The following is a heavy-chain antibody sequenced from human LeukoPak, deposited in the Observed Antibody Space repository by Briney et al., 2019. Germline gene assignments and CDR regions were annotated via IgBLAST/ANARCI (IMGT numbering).Heavy chain of an antibody. V-gene: IGHV2-5*01. Sequence: SGPTLVKPTQTLTLTCTFSGFSLSTSGAGVGWIRQPPGKALEWLALIYWNDDKRYSPSLKSRLTITKDTSKNQVVLTMTNTDPVDTATYYCAHRAITMIEDWFDPWGQGTLVTVSS. CDR3: AHRAITMIEDWFDP. CDR2: IYWNDDK. J-gene: IGHJ5*02. D-gene: IGHD3-22*01. CDR1: GFSLSTSGAG.